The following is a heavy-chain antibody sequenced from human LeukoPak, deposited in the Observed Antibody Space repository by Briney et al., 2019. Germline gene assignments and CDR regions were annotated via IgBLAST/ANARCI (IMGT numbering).Heavy chain of an antibody. V-gene: IGHV3-33*01. CDR1: GFTFSSYG. D-gene: IGHD4-23*01. CDR2: IWYDGSNK. CDR3: ARGRPHGNDY. J-gene: IGHJ4*02. Sequence: GGSLRLSCAASGFTFSSYGMHWVRQAPGKGLEWVAVIWYDGSNKYYADSVKGRFSISRDNAKNTLYLQMNSLRVEGTAVYYCARGRPHGNDYWGQGTLVTVSS.